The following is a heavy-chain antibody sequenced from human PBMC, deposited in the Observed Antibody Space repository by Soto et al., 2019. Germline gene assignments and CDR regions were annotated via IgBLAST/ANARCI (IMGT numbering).Heavy chain of an antibody. V-gene: IGHV3-9*01. CDR3: AKDRARYYDFWSGYSFDY. D-gene: IGHD3-3*01. CDR1: GFTFDDYA. Sequence: EVQLVESGGGLVQPGRSLRLSCAASGFTFDDYAMHWVRQAPGKGLEWVSGISWNSGSIGYADSVKGRFTISRDNAKNSLYLQMNSLRADDTALYYCAKDRARYYDFWSGYSFDYWGQGTLVTVSS. J-gene: IGHJ4*02. CDR2: ISWNSGSI.